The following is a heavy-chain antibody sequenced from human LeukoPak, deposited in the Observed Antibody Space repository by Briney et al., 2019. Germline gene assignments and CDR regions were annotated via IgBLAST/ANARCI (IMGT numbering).Heavy chain of an antibody. D-gene: IGHD3-10*01. Sequence: GGSLRLSCAASGFIFRNYGMNWVRQAPGKGLEWVASISASGSATSYADSVRGRFTISRDNSKSTTYLQMNSLRAEDTAVYNCARALYYYGSGSYTPPIDYWGQGTLVTVSS. V-gene: IGHV3-23*01. CDR3: ARALYYYGSGSYTPPIDY. J-gene: IGHJ4*02. CDR1: GFIFRNYG. CDR2: ISASGSAT.